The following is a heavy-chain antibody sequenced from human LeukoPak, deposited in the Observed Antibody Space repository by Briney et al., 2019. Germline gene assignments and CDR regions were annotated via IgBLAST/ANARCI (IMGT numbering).Heavy chain of an antibody. D-gene: IGHD7-27*01. J-gene: IGHJ3*02. Sequence: PSETLSLTCTVSGGSISSYYWSWIRQPPGKGLEWIGYIYYSGSTNYNPSLKSRVTISVDTSKNQFSLKLSSVTAADTAVYYCARETNWGYAFDIWGQGTMVTVSS. CDR2: IYYSGST. CDR3: ARETNWGYAFDI. CDR1: GGSISSYY. V-gene: IGHV4-59*12.